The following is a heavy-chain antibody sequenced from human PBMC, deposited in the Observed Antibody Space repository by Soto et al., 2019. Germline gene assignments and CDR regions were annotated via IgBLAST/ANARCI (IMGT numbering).Heavy chain of an antibody. Sequence: QVQLVQSGAEVKKPGDSVKVSCKASGYTFTSYAMHWVRQATGQRLEWMGWINAGNGNTKYSQKFQGRVTITRDTSASTAYMELSSLRSEDTAVYYCARDGGQLRGFDYWGQGTLVTVSS. D-gene: IGHD5-12*01. J-gene: IGHJ4*02. CDR2: INAGNGNT. CDR3: ARDGGQLRGFDY. V-gene: IGHV1-3*01. CDR1: GYTFTSYA.